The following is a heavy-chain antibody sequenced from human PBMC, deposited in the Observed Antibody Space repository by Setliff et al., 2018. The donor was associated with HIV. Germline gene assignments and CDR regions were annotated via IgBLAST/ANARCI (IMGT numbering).Heavy chain of an antibody. D-gene: IGHD1-1*01. CDR2: INSYDGNT. Sequence: GASVKVSCKASGYTFSTHSITWVRQAPGQGPEWLGWINSYDGNTNYEQKFQGRVTMATDTSTTSAYLELRSLRPDDTAVYFCARNKLSDAFDVWGPGTMVTVSS. CDR1: GYTFSTHS. CDR3: ARNKLSDAFDV. J-gene: IGHJ3*01. V-gene: IGHV1-18*01.